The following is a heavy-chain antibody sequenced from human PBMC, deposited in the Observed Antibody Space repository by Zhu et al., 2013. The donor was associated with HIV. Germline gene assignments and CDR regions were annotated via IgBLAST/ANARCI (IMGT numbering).Heavy chain of an antibody. CDR2: ISAYNGNT. J-gene: IGHJ4*02. D-gene: IGHD3-22*01. V-gene: IGHV1-18*01. CDR1: GYTFTSYG. Sequence: QVQLVQSGAEVKKPGASVKVSCKASGYTFTSYGISWVRQAPGQGLEWMGWISAYNGNTNYAQKLQGRVTMTTDTSTSTAYMELRSLRSDDTAVYYCARVMNLRGVIVVAQKYYFDYWGQGTLVTVSS. CDR3: ARVMNLRGVIVVAQKYYFDY.